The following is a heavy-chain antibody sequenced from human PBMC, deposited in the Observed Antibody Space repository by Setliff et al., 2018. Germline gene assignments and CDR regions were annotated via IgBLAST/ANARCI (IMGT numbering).Heavy chain of an antibody. V-gene: IGHV4-59*12. CDR2: ISYSGIT. D-gene: IGHD6-13*01. J-gene: IGHJ6*03. Sequence: SETLSLTCTVSGDSISDASIMAWIRQPPGKGLEWIGFISYSGITTYNVSLKSRVSISVDTSKNQLSLKLSSVTAADTAVYYCARDSGYSSSWYRVYYYYMDVWGKGTTVTVSS. CDR1: GDSISDAS. CDR3: ARDSGYSSSWYRVYYYYMDV.